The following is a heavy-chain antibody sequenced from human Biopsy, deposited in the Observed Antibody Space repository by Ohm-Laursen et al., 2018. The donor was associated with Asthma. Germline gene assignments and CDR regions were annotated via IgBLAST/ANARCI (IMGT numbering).Heavy chain of an antibody. CDR2: INAGNGNT. V-gene: IGHV1-3*01. D-gene: IGHD1-26*01. CDR3: ARDGPVGAPSDY. Sequence: ASVKVSCKASGYTFISYAIHWVRQAPGQRLEWMGWINAGNGNTKYSQKFQGRVTITRDTSISTAYMEVSRLRSDDTAVYYCARDGPVGAPSDYWGQGTLVTVSS. CDR1: GYTFISYA. J-gene: IGHJ4*02.